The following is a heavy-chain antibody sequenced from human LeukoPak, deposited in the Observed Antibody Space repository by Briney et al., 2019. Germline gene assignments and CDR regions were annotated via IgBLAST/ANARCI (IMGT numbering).Heavy chain of an antibody. CDR3: AKRVAAAGIFDY. CDR1: GDSISSGGYY. J-gene: IGHJ4*02. V-gene: IGHV4-30-2*01. D-gene: IGHD6-13*01. Sequence: PSQTLSLTCTVSGDSISSGGYYWSWVRQPPGKGLEWIGYIYQSGSTYYTPSLESRVTISVDRSKNQFSLRLSSVTAADTAVYYCAKRVAAAGIFDYWGQGTLVTVSS. CDR2: IYQSGST.